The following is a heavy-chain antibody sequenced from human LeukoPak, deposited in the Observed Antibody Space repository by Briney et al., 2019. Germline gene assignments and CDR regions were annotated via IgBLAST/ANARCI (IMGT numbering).Heavy chain of an antibody. J-gene: IGHJ4*02. CDR2: IKEDGSEK. CDR1: GFTFNRDW. D-gene: IGHD6-19*01. CDR3: ATKEPSTSGWSY. Sequence: RAGGSPRLSCAASGFTFNRDWTAWVRQAPGKGLEWVANIKEDGSEKNYVDSVKGRFTISRDNAVNSVYLQMNDLRAEDTGVYYCATKEPSTSGWSYWGQGTLVTVSS. V-gene: IGHV3-7*01.